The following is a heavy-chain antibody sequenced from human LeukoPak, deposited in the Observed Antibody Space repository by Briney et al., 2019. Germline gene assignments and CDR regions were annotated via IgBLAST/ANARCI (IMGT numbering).Heavy chain of an antibody. CDR3: ARRARPYYDILHLDY. D-gene: IGHD3-9*01. Sequence: PGESLKISCKGSGYSFTSYWIGWGRQMPGESLEWMGIIYPGDSDTRYSPSFQGQVTISADKSINTAYLQWSSLKASDTAMYYCARRARPYYDILHLDYWGQGTLVTVSS. CDR2: IYPGDSDT. CDR1: GYSFTSYW. V-gene: IGHV5-51*01. J-gene: IGHJ4*02.